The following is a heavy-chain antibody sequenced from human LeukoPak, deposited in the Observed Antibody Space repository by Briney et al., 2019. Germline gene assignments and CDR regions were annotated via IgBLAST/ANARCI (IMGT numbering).Heavy chain of an antibody. CDR1: GFTFSSYG. CDR3: ARSVAAQLTDY. J-gene: IGHJ4*02. D-gene: IGHD6-6*01. Sequence: GRSLRLSCAASGFTFSSYGMHWVRQAPGKGLEWVAVIWYDGSNKYYADSVKGRFTISRDNSKNTLYLQMNSLRAEDTAVYYCARSVAAQLTDYWGQGTLVTVSS. V-gene: IGHV3-33*01. CDR2: IWYDGSNK.